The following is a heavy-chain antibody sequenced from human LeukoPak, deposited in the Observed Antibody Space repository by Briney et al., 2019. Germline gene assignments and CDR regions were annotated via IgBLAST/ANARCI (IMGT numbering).Heavy chain of an antibody. CDR2: INHSGST. Sequence: PSETLSLTCAVYGGSFSGYYWSWIRQPPGKGLEWIGEINHSGSTNYNSSLKSRVTISVDTSKNQFSLKLSSVTAADTAVYYCARGVASYGSGSYSIHFDYWGQGTLVTVSS. V-gene: IGHV4-34*01. CDR3: ARGVASYGSGSYSIHFDY. D-gene: IGHD3-10*01. J-gene: IGHJ4*02. CDR1: GGSFSGYY.